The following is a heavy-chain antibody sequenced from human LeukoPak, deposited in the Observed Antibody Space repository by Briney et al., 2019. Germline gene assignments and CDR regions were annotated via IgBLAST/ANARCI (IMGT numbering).Heavy chain of an antibody. CDR2: IYYSGST. V-gene: IGHV4-39*01. Sequence: PSETLSLTCTVSGGSISSSSYYWGWIRQPPGKGLEWIGSIYYSGSTYYNPSLKSRVTISVDTSKNQFSLKLSSVTAADTAVYYCARGREGLDWGQGTLVTVSS. CDR3: ARGREGLD. D-gene: IGHD1-26*01. CDR1: GGSISSSSYY. J-gene: IGHJ4*02.